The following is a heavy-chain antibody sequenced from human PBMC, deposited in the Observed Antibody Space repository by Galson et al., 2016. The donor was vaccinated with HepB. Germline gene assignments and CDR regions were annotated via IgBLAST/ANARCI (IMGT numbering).Heavy chain of an antibody. CDR3: ARGGDFWSGNGRLQY. J-gene: IGHJ4*02. CDR2: IYYDGSG. CDR1: ISSGNYY. D-gene: IGHD3-3*01. Sequence: ISSGNYYWTWIRQHPRRGLEYIGHIYYDGSGFHTPSLQSRVSISVDTSKNQFSLRLKSVAAADTAVYYCARGGDFWSGNGRLQYWGQGTLVTVSS. V-gene: IGHV4-31*02.